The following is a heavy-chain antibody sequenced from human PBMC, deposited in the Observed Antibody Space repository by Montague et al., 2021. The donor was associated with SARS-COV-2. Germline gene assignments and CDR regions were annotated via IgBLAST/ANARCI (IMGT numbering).Heavy chain of an antibody. CDR2: IYYSGST. V-gene: IGHV4-59*01. D-gene: IGHD5-24*01. CDR3: ARAFPRWLQFDPDFDY. J-gene: IGHJ4*02. CDR1: GGSISSYY. Sequence: SETLSLTSTVSGGSISSYYWSWIRQPPGKGLEWIGYIYYSGSTNYNPSLKSRVTISVDTSKNQFSLKLSSVTAADTAVYYCARAFPRWLQFDPDFDYWGQGTLVTVSS.